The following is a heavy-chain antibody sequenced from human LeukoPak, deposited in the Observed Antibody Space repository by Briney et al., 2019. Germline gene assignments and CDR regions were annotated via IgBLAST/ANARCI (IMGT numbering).Heavy chain of an antibody. CDR3: ARESYYFEY. V-gene: IGHV3-30-3*01. CDR2: ISYDGSNK. Sequence: GGSLRLSCAASGFTFSGYPMHWVRQAPGKGLEWVAVISYDGSNKYYTDSVKGRFTISRDNSKNTLYLQMNSLRVEDTAVYYCARESYYFEYWGQGTLVSVSS. CDR1: GFTFSGYP. J-gene: IGHJ4*02.